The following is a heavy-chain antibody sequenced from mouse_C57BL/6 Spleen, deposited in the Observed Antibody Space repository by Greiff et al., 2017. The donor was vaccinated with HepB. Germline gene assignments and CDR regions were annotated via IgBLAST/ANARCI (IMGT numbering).Heavy chain of an antibody. Sequence: EVQLQQSGPELVKPGASVKISCKASGYTFTDYYMNWVKQSHGKSLEWIGDINPNNGGTSYNQKFKGKATLTVDKSSSTAYMELRSLTSEDSAVYYCARSLRVYGFDAMDYWGQGTSVTVSS. J-gene: IGHJ4*01. CDR1: GYTFTDYY. D-gene: IGHD2-2*01. CDR3: ARSLRVYGFDAMDY. CDR2: INPNNGGT. V-gene: IGHV1-26*01.